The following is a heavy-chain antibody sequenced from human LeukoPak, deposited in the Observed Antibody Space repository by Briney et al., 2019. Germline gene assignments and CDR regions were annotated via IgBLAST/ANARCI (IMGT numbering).Heavy chain of an antibody. J-gene: IGHJ4*02. D-gene: IGHD6-6*01. CDR1: GGSISSGSYY. V-gene: IGHV4-61*02. CDR2: IYTSGST. CDR3: ARDPGSSSLGYFDY. Sequence: SQTLSLTCTVSGGSISSGSYYWSWIRQPAGKGLEWIGRIYTSGSTNYNPSLKSRVTISVDTSKNQFSLKLSSVTAADTAVYYRARDPGSSSLGYFDYWGQGTLVTVSS.